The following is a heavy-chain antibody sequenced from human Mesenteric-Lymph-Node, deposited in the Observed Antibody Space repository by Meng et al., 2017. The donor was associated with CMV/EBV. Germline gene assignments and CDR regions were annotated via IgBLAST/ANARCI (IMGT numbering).Heavy chain of an antibody. CDR2: VSGSGGST. V-gene: IGHV3-23*01. J-gene: IGHJ4*02. Sequence: SRFSFRRYAVSSLRPAPVQGLAWVSAVSGSGGSTSYAASVKRPFTISRDNSKNTLYLQMNSLRAEDTAVYYCAKDLRWELRNRHFDYWGQGTLVTVSS. CDR3: AKDLRWELRNRHFDY. CDR1: RFSFRRYA. D-gene: IGHD1-26*01.